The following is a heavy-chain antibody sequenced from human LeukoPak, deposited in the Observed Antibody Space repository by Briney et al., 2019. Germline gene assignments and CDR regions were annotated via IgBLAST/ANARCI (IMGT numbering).Heavy chain of an antibody. J-gene: IGHJ5*02. CDR3: ARSQAARVNNWFDP. Sequence: GEALKISCKGSGYSFTSYWIGWVRQMPGQGLEWMGIIYPGDSDTRYSPSFQGQGAISAHKSISTAYLQWNSLKASDTAMYYCARSQAARVNNWFDPWGQGTLVTVSS. D-gene: IGHD2-15*01. CDR2: IYPGDSDT. CDR1: GYSFTSYW. V-gene: IGHV5-51*01.